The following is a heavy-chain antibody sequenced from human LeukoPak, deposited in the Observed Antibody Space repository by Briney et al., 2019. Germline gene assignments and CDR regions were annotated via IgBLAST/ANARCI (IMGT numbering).Heavy chain of an antibody. J-gene: IGHJ4*02. CDR2: ISSSSYI. CDR1: GFTFSSYS. CDR3: ARALNLEWSDY. V-gene: IGHV3-21*01. Sequence: PGGSLRLSCAASGFTFSSYSMNWVRQAPGKGLEWVSSISSSSYIYYADSVKGRFTISRDNAKNSLYLQMNSLRAEDTAVYYCARALNLEWSDYWGQGTLVTVSS. D-gene: IGHD3-3*01.